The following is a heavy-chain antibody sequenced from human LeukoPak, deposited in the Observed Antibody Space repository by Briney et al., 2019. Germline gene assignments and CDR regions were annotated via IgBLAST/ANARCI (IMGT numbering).Heavy chain of an antibody. CDR3: ARLYLRDIVVVPAAPDYYFDY. CDR2: IYPGDSDT. D-gene: IGHD2-2*01. Sequence: GESLKISCKGSGYSFTSYWIGWVRQMPGKGLEWMGIIYPGDSDTRYSPSFQGQVTISADKSISTAYLQWSSLKASDTPMYYCARLYLRDIVVVPAAPDYYFDYWGQGTLVTVSS. J-gene: IGHJ4*02. CDR1: GYSFTSYW. V-gene: IGHV5-51*01.